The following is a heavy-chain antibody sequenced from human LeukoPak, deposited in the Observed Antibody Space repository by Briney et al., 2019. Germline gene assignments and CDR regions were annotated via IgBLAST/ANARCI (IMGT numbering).Heavy chain of an antibody. D-gene: IGHD6-19*01. V-gene: IGHV4-34*01. CDR3: ASTRQWLDPNYYGMDV. Sequence: PSETLSLTCAVYGGSFSGYYWSWIRQPPGKGLEWIGEINHSGSTNYNPSLKSRVTISVDTSKNQFSLKLSSVTAADTAVYYCASTRQWLDPNYYGMDVWGQGTTVTVSS. CDR2: INHSGST. CDR1: GGSFSGYY. J-gene: IGHJ6*02.